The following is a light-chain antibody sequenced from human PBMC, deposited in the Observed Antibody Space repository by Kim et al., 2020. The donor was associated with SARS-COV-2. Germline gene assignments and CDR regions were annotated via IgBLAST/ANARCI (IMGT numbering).Light chain of an antibody. CDR1: NIGSKS. V-gene: IGLV3-21*04. CDR3: QVWDRSSDPVV. Sequence: SYELTQPPSVSVAPGKTARITCGGNNIGSKSVHWYQQKPGQAPVLVIYYDDDRPSGIPERFSGSNSGNTATLTISRVEAGDEADYYCQVWDRSSDPVVFGGGTQLTVL. CDR2: YDD. J-gene: IGLJ2*01.